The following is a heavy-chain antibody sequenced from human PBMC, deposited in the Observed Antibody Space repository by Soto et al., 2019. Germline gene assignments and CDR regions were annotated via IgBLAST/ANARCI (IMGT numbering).Heavy chain of an antibody. CDR1: GDSVSSNIAA. CDR3: ARVGNNTGWFDY. V-gene: IGHV6-1*01. CDR2: TYYRSKWYQ. Sequence: SQTFSLTCAISGDSVSSNIAAWNWIRQSPSRGLEWLGRTYYRSKWYQDYAVSMRGRITISPDTSKNQVSLQLKSVTPEDAAVYYCARVGNNTGWFDYWGQGTLVTVSS. J-gene: IGHJ4*02. D-gene: IGHD6-19*01.